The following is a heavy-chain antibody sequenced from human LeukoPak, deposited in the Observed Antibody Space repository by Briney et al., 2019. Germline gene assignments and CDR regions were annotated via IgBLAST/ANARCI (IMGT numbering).Heavy chain of an antibody. CDR2: INPNSGGT. V-gene: IGHV1-2*02. J-gene: IGHJ6*03. D-gene: IGHD2-15*01. CDR1: GYTFTGYY. CDR3: AGRGSRDYYYYYMDV. Sequence: ASVKVSCKASGYTFTGYYMHWVRQAPGQGLEWMGWINPNSGGTNYAQKFQGRVTMTRDTSISTAYMELSRLRSDDTAVYYCAGRGSRDYYYYYMDVWGKGTTVTVSS.